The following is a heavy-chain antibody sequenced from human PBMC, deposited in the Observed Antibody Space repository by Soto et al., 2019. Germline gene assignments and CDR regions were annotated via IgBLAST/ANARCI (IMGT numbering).Heavy chain of an antibody. CDR1: GYTFTSHG. CDR3: ARTYCSSARCYSDY. V-gene: IGHV1-18*04. Sequence: QVQLVQSGAEVKKPGASVKVSCKTSGYTFTSHGISWVRQAPGQGLEWMGWISAYNGNTNYAQKLQGRVTMTTDTPTSTAYMGLGSLRSDDTAVYYCARTYCSSARCYSDYWGQGTLVTVSS. J-gene: IGHJ4*02. D-gene: IGHD2-2*01. CDR2: ISAYNGNT.